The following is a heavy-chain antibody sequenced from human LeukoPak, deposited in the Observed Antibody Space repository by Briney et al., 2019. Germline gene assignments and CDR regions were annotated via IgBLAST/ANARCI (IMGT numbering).Heavy chain of an antibody. CDR2: IYSGTI. J-gene: IGHJ4*02. Sequence: GGSLRLSCTVSGFTVSSNSMSWVRQAPGKGLEWVSFIYSGTIHYSDSVKGRFTISRDNSKNTLYLQMNSLRAEDTAVYYCARDLSGVTGYTYGRGIDYWGQGTLVTVSS. D-gene: IGHD5-18*01. CDR1: GFTVSSNS. CDR3: ARDLSGVTGYTYGRGIDY. V-gene: IGHV3-53*01.